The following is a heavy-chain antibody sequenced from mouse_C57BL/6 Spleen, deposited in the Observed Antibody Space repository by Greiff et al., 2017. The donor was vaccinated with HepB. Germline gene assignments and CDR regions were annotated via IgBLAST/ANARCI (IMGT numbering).Heavy chain of an antibody. Sequence: LVRPGTSVKMSCKASGYTFTNYWIGWAKQRPGHGLEWIGDIYPGGGYTNYNEKFKGKATLTADKSSSTAYMQFSSLTSEDSAIYYCARYYDGYFYYFDYWGQGTTLTVSS. CDR3: ARYYDGYFYYFDY. V-gene: IGHV1-63*01. D-gene: IGHD2-3*01. J-gene: IGHJ2*01. CDR2: IYPGGGYT. CDR1: GYTFTNYW.